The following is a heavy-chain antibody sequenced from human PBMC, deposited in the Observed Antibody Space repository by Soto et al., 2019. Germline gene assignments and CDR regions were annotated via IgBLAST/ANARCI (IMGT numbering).Heavy chain of an antibody. CDR3: AKETDKGIAVAGTWFVY. Sequence: GGSLRLSCAASGVTFSSYAMSWVRQAPGKGLEWVSAISGSGGSTYYADSVKGRFTISRDNSKNTLYLQMNSLRAEDTAVYYCAKETDKGIAVAGTWFVYWGQGTLVTVSS. CDR2: ISGSGGST. V-gene: IGHV3-23*01. CDR1: GVTFSSYA. J-gene: IGHJ4*02. D-gene: IGHD6-19*01.